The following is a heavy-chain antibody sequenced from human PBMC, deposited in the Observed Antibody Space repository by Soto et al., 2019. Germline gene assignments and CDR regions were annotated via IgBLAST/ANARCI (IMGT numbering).Heavy chain of an antibody. V-gene: IGHV4-59*01. CDR3: ARDLGGARRYFDY. Sequence: PSETLSLTCTVSGGSISSYYWSWIRQPPGKGLEWIGYIYYSGSTNYNPFLKSRVTISVDTSKNQFSLKLSSVTAADTAVYYCARDLGGARRYFDYWGQGTLVTVSS. CDR1: GGSISSYY. CDR2: IYYSGST. J-gene: IGHJ4*02. D-gene: IGHD1-26*01.